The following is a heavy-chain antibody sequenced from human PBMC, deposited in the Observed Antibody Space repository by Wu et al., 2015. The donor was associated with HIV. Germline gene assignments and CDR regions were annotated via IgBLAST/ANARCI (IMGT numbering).Heavy chain of an antibody. D-gene: IGHD5-12*01. CDR2: IIPMFDTT. J-gene: IGHJ3*02. CDR1: GGPFKKSV. V-gene: IGHV1-69*13. CDR3: ARGGFSGTWDAFDI. Sequence: QVQFVQSGAEVKKTESSVKVSCKDSGGPFKKSVINWVRQAPGQGFEWMGRIIPMFDTTVYAQKFQGRVIITADESSNTAFLELTRLRTEDTAVYYCARGGFSGTWDAFDIWGQGTKVTVS.